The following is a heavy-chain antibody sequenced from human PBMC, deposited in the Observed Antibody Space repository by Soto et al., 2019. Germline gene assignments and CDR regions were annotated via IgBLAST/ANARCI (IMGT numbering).Heavy chain of an antibody. CDR3: ARLRSGSYYFDY. V-gene: IGHV4-59*08. D-gene: IGHD1-26*01. CDR1: GGSISSYY. Sequence: SETLSLTCTVSGGSISSYYWSWIRQPPGKGLEWIGYIYYSGSTNYNPSLKSRVTISVDTSKNQFSLKLSSVTAADTAVYYCARLRSGSYYFDYWGQGTLVTVSS. J-gene: IGHJ4*02. CDR2: IYYSGST.